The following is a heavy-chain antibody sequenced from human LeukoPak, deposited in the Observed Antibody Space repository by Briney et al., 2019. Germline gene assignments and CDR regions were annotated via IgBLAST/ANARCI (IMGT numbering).Heavy chain of an antibody. V-gene: IGHV3-23*01. D-gene: IGHD1-26*01. Sequence: PGWSLRLSCAASGFTFSSYAMNWVRQAPGKGLEWVSAISGSGGSTYYADSVKGRFTISRDNSKNTLYLQMNSLRAEDTAVYYCAKAHSGSYSSGIDWGQGTLVTVSS. CDR1: GFTFSSYA. CDR2: ISGSGGST. J-gene: IGHJ4*02. CDR3: AKAHSGSYSSGID.